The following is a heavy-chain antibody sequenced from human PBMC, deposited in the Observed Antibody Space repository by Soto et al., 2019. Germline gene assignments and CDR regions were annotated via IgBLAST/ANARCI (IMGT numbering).Heavy chain of an antibody. Sequence: QVQLVQSGAEVKKPGYSVKVSCKASGCTFISYSISWVRQAPGQGLEWMGVLLPIFGTSNDAQKFQGRVTITAEESTSTAYRELSRMRTVDTVVYYCARASGYSSSWYGGAFDIWVKGKMGT. CDR1: GCTFISYS. V-gene: IGHV1-69*01. J-gene: IGHJ3*02. D-gene: IGHD6-13*01. CDR3: ARASGYSSSWYGGAFDI. CDR2: LLPIFGTS.